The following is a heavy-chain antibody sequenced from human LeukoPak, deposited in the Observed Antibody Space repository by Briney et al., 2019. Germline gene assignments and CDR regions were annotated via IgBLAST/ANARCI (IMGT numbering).Heavy chain of an antibody. V-gene: IGHV1-18*01. Sequence: ASVKVSCKASGYTFTSYGISWVRQAPGQGLEWMGWISAYNGNTNYAQKLQGRVAMTTDTSTSTAYMELRSLRSDDTAVYYCARGCTNGVCLGYYGMDVWGQGTMVTVSS. J-gene: IGHJ6*02. CDR1: GYTFTSYG. CDR2: ISAYNGNT. D-gene: IGHD2-8*01. CDR3: ARGCTNGVCLGYYGMDV.